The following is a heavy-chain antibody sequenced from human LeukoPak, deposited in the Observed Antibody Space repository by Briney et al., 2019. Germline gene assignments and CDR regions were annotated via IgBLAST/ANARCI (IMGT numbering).Heavy chain of an antibody. CDR1: GGSISSYY. Sequence: SKTLSLTCTVSGGSISSYYWSWIRQPPGKGLEWIGYIYTSGSTNYNPSLKSRVTISVDTSKNQFSLKLSSVTAADTAVYYCESLKLGFRWFDPWGEGTLVTVSS. V-gene: IGHV4-4*09. CDR2: IYTSGST. J-gene: IGHJ5*02. D-gene: IGHD7-27*01. CDR3: ESLKLGFRWFDP.